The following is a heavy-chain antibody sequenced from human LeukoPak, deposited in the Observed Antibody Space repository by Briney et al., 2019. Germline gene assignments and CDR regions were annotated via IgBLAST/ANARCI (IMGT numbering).Heavy chain of an antibody. J-gene: IGHJ4*02. D-gene: IGHD2-21*01. Sequence: KSGGSLRLSCAASGFTFSSYSMNWVRQAPGKGLEWVSSISSSSSYICYADSVKGRFTISRDNAKNSLYLQMNSLRAEDAAVYYCAKAPVTSCRGAYCYPFDYWGQGTLVTVSS. CDR3: AKAPVTSCRGAYCYPFDY. V-gene: IGHV3-21*04. CDR2: ISSSSSYI. CDR1: GFTFSSYS.